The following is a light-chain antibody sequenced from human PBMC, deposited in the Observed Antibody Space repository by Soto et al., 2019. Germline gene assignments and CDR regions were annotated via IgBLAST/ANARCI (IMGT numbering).Light chain of an antibody. CDR2: AAS. CDR3: QQYGDSPFT. J-gene: IGKJ3*01. V-gene: IGKV3-20*01. Sequence: EVVLTQSPGTLSFSPGERATLSCRASQIVTINSLAWYQQKPGQPPRLLIYAASTRASAIPDRFSGSGSGTDVTLTISRLQPEDFALYYCQQYGDSPFTFGPGTRVDVK. CDR1: QIVTINS.